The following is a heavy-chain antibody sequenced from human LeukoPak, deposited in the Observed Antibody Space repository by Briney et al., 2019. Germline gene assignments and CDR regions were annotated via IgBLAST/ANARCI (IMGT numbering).Heavy chain of an antibody. CDR3: ANPSGSYKYNWFDP. Sequence: GGSLRLSCAASGFTFSSYSMNGVRQAPGTGLEWVAVISHDGDHKYYADSVKGRFTISRDNSKNTLYLQMNSLRAEDTAVYYCANPSGSYKYNWFDPWGQGTLVTVSS. CDR1: GFTFSSYS. D-gene: IGHD1-26*01. V-gene: IGHV3-30*18. J-gene: IGHJ5*02. CDR2: ISHDGDHK.